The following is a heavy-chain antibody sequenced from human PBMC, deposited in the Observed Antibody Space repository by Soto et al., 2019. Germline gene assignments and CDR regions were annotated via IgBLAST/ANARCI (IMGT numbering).Heavy chain of an antibody. CDR2: ISSSGSTI. D-gene: IGHD2-15*01. V-gene: IGHV3-11*01. J-gene: IGHJ3*02. Sequence: LRLSCAASGFTFSDYYVSWIRQAPGKGLEWVSYISSSGSTIYYADSVKGRFTISRDNAKNSLYLQMNSLRAEDTAVYYCARAAPSYCSGGSCYSGDAFDIWGQGTMVTVSS. CDR3: ARAAPSYCSGGSCYSGDAFDI. CDR1: GFTFSDYY.